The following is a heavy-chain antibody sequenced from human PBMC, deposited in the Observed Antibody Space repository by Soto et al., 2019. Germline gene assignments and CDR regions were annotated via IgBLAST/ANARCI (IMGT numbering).Heavy chain of an antibody. CDR3: AKVFAGSYSNFFGF. D-gene: IGHD4-4*01. J-gene: IGHJ4*02. CDR2: ISNNGDYE. Sequence: GGSLRLSCAASGFTFASFGMHWVRQAPGEGLEWVAIISNNGDYESYADSVKGRFTISRDNSNNTLSLQLNSLRTEDTAMYYCAKVFAGSYSNFFGFWGPGTPVTVSS. CDR1: GFTFASFG. V-gene: IGHV3-30*18.